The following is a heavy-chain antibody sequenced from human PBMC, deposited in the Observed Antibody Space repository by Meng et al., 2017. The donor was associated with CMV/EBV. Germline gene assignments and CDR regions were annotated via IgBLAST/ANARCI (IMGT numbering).Heavy chain of an antibody. V-gene: IGHV4-39*07. J-gene: IGHJ4*02. CDR1: GASISSMIYY. D-gene: IGHD5-12*01. CDR2: IYYSGTT. CDR3: ARSSGYKAFLDY. Sequence: SETLSPTCNVSGASISSMIYYWGWIRQSPGKGLEWIGSIYYSGTTYHSPSFKSRVTLSIDTAKNQFSMSLRSVSVADTAVYYCARSSGYKAFLDYWGLGMQVTVSS.